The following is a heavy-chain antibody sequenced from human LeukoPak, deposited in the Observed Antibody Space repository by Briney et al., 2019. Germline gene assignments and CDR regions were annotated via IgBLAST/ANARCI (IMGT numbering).Heavy chain of an antibody. CDR3: ARAETYGMDV. J-gene: IGHJ6*02. CDR1: GGTFSSYA. Sequence: ASVKVSCKASGGTFSSYAISWVRQAPGQGLEWMGGIIPIFGTANYAQKFQGRVTITADESTSTAYVELSSLRSEDTAVYYCARAETYGMDVWGQGTTVTVSS. CDR2: IIPIFGTA. V-gene: IGHV1-69*13.